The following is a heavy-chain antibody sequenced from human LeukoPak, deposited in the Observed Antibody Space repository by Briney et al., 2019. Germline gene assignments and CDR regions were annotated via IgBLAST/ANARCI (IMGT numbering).Heavy chain of an antibody. CDR3: ARVTIQLWLAFDY. D-gene: IGHD5-18*01. CDR1: GYTFTDYY. Sequence: ASVTVSFKASGYTFTDYYMDWVRQAPGQGGEWMGWINPNSGGTNYAQKFQGRVTMTRDTSISTAYMELSRLRSDDTAVYYCARVTIQLWLAFDYWGQGTLVTVSS. J-gene: IGHJ4*02. V-gene: IGHV1-2*02. CDR2: INPNSGGT.